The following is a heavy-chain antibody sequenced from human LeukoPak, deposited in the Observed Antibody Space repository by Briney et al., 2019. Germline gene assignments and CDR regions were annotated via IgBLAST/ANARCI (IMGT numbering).Heavy chain of an antibody. V-gene: IGHV1-18*01. D-gene: IGHD3-22*01. CDR1: GYTFTSYG. CDR2: ISAYNDNT. J-gene: IGHJ4*02. CDR3: AKGPRSMIVLVTASYFDY. Sequence: ASVKVSCKASGYTFTSYGINWVRQAPGQGLEWMGWISAYNDNTNYAQKLQGRVTMTTDTSTSTDHMELRSLRSDDTAVYYCAKGPRSMIVLVTASYFDYWGQGTLVTVSS.